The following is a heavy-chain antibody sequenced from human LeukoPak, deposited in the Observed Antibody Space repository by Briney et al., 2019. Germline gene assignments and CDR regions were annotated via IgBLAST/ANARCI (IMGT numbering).Heavy chain of an antibody. J-gene: IGHJ4*02. Sequence: SETLLQIGSVSGGSIRSSRYCFGRIRHPLRKGLEWIGSIYYSGSTYYNPSLKSRVTISVDTSKTQFSLKLSSVTAADTAVYYCARGDSSGYPPFDYWGQGTLVTVSS. CDR2: IYYSGST. CDR1: GGSIRSSRYC. CDR3: ARGDSSGYPPFDY. V-gene: IGHV4-39*01. D-gene: IGHD3-22*01.